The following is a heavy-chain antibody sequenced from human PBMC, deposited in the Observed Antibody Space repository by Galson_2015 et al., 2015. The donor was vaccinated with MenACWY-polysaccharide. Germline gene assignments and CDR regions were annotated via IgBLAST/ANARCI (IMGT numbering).Heavy chain of an antibody. CDR2: IWNDGNNK. CDR1: GFTFSNYG. J-gene: IGHJ5*02. V-gene: IGHV3-33*01. Sequence: SLRLSCAASGFTFSNYGMHWVRQAPGKGLEWVALIWNDGNNKNYVDSVEGRFTISRDNSKNTLYLQMNSLRAEDTAVYYCARGVQLERKGRGDWFDPWGQGTLVTVSS. CDR3: ARGVQLERKGRGDWFDP. D-gene: IGHD1-1*01.